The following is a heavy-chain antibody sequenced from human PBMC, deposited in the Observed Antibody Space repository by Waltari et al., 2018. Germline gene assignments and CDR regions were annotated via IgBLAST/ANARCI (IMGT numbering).Heavy chain of an antibody. V-gene: IGHV3-23*04. Sequence: EVQLVESGGSLVQPGGSLRLSCAASGISFRTSAMNWVRQAPGKGLEWVSATTATGGSTYYADSVEGRFTISRDNSKSTLYLYLNSLRAEDTAIYYCTKDLSDCINGLCPQGGMDVWGQGTTVTVSS. J-gene: IGHJ6*02. CDR2: TTATGGST. CDR1: GISFRTSA. D-gene: IGHD2-8*01. CDR3: TKDLSDCINGLCPQGGMDV.